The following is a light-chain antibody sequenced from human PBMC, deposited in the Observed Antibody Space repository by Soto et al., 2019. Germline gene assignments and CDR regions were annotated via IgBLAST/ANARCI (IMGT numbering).Light chain of an antibody. CDR2: DVS. CDR3: SSYTSGFYV. Sequence: QSALTQPASVSGSPGQSITNSCTGTSSDVGGYNYVSWYQQHPGKAPKLMIYDVSDRPSGVSNRFSGSKSGNTASLTISGLQAEDEADYYCSSYTSGFYVFGTGTKLTVL. J-gene: IGLJ1*01. V-gene: IGLV2-14*01. CDR1: SSDVGGYNY.